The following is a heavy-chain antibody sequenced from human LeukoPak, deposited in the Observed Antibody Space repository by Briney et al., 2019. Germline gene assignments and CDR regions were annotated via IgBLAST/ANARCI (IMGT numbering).Heavy chain of an antibody. D-gene: IGHD4-17*01. Sequence: ASVNVSCKASGGTFSSYAISWVRQAPGQGLEWVGGIIPIFGTANYAQKFQGRVTITADESTSTAYMELSSLRSEDTAVYYCARHTNDYGDYDAWGQGTLVTVSS. CDR2: IIPIFGTA. J-gene: IGHJ5*02. V-gene: IGHV1-69*01. CDR1: GGTFSSYA. CDR3: ARHTNDYGDYDA.